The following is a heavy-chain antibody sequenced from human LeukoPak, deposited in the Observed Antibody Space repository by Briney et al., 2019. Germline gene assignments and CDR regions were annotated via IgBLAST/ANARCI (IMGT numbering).Heavy chain of an antibody. CDR3: ARNGYSYGYDFDY. CDR2: FDPEDGET. Sequence: ASVKVSCKVSGYTLTELSMHRVRQAPGKGLEWMGGFDPEDGETIYAQKFQGRVTMTEDTSTDTAYMELSSPRSEDTAVYYCARNGYSYGYDFDYWGQGTLVTVSS. V-gene: IGHV1-24*01. D-gene: IGHD5-18*01. CDR1: GYTLTELS. J-gene: IGHJ4*02.